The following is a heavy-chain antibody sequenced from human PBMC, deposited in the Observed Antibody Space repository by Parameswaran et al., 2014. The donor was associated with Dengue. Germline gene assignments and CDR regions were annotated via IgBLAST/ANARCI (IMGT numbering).Heavy chain of an antibody. J-gene: IGHJ5*02. Sequence: SNARWIRQPPGKGLEWVSAISGSSDRTYSADSVKGRFTISRDNSKNTLYLQLNSLRAEDTAIYYCAKTEWELGWFDPWGQGTLVTVSS. V-gene: IGHV3-23*01. CDR3: AKTEWELGWFDP. CDR1: SNA. CDR2: ISGSSDRT. D-gene: IGHD1-26*01.